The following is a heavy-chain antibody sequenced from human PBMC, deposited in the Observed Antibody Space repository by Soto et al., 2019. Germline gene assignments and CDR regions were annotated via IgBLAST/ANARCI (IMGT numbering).Heavy chain of an antibody. CDR1: GGTFSSYA. D-gene: IGHD2-2*01. J-gene: IGHJ6*02. Sequence: QVQLVQSGAEVKKPGSSVKVSCKASGGTFSSYAISWVRQAPGQGLEWMGGIIPIFGTANYAQKFQGRVTITADESTSTAYMELSSLRSEDTAVYYCARAGEAEVVPKRPLYYYYGMDVWGQGTTVTVSS. V-gene: IGHV1-69*01. CDR3: ARAGEAEVVPKRPLYYYYGMDV. CDR2: IIPIFGTA.